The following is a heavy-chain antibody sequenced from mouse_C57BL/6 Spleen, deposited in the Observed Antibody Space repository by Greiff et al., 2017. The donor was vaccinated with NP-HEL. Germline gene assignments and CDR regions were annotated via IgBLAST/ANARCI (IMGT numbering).Heavy chain of an antibody. J-gene: IGHJ4*01. D-gene: IGHD1-1*01. CDR1: GFTFSDYG. Sequence: EVQRVESGGGLVKPGGSLKLSCAASGFTFSDYGMHWVRQAPEKGLEWVAYISSGSSTIYYADTVKGRFTISRDNAKNTLFLQMTSLRSEDTAMYYWARNPYYYGSSYAMDYWGQGTSVTVSS. V-gene: IGHV5-17*01. CDR2: ISSGSSTI. CDR3: ARNPYYYGSSYAMDY.